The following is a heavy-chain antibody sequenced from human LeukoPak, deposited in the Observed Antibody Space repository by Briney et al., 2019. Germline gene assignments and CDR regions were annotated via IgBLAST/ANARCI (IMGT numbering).Heavy chain of an antibody. Sequence: GGALRLSCAASGFTFSSYGMHWVRQAPGKGLEWVSLIWYDGSNKYYADSVKGRFTISRDNSKNTLYLQMNSLRAEDTAVYYCARDWGKGDYWGQGTLVTVSS. D-gene: IGHD3-16*01. CDR2: IWYDGSNK. CDR1: GFTFSSYG. CDR3: ARDWGKGDY. J-gene: IGHJ4*02. V-gene: IGHV3-33*01.